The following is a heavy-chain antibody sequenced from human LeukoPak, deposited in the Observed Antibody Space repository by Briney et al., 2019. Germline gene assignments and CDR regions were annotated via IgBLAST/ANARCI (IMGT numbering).Heavy chain of an antibody. D-gene: IGHD3-10*01. V-gene: IGHV2-70*11. CDR2: IDWDDDK. J-gene: IGHJ3*02. Sequence: ESGPALVKPTQTLTLTCTFSGFSLSTDEMSVSWVRQPPGKALEWLARIDWDDDKYYSASLKTRLTISKDTSKNQVVLTMTNMDPVDTATYYCARRLYGSGSSNAFDIWGHGTMVTVSS. CDR1: GFSLSTDEMS. CDR3: ARRLYGSGSSNAFDI.